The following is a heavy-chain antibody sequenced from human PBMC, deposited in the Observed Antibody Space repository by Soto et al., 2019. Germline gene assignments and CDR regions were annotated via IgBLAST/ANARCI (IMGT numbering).Heavy chain of an antibody. CDR2: ISYDGSNK. J-gene: IGHJ3*01. Sequence: GFLRLSCAASGFTFSSYGMHWVRQAPGKGLEWVAVISYDGSNKYYADSVKGRLTISRDNSKNTLYLQMNSLRGEDTAVYYCAKDNGSGCDWLRVGDASDVWGQGTMVTVSS. V-gene: IGHV3-30*18. CDR3: AKDNGSGCDWLRVGDASDV. CDR1: GFTFSSYG. D-gene: IGHD5-12*01.